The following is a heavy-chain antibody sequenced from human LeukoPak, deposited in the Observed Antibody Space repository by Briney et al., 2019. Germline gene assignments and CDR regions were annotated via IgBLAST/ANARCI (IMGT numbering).Heavy chain of an antibody. Sequence: GGSLRLSCAASGFTFSSYSMNWVHQAPGKGLEWVSSISSSSSYIYYADSVKGRFTISRDNAKNSLYLQMNSLRAEDTAVYYCARVNSGWYSPEAFDIWGQGTMVTVSS. CDR3: ARVNSGWYSPEAFDI. CDR1: GFTFSSYS. CDR2: ISSSSSYI. D-gene: IGHD6-19*01. J-gene: IGHJ3*02. V-gene: IGHV3-21*04.